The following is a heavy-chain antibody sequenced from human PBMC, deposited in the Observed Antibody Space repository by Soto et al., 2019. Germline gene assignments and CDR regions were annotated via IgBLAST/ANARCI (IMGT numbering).Heavy chain of an antibody. V-gene: IGHV4-59*08. Sequence: PSETLSLTCTVSGGSLINFYWSWIRQPPGKGLEWIGYVYYTGSTSYNPSLKRRVTFSADSSRGQFSLRLNSVTAADTAVYYCARTVLGPDLLADSFVDYYYYMDVWGQGTTVTVSS. D-gene: IGHD3-9*01. CDR3: ARTVLGPDLLADSFVDYYYYMDV. J-gene: IGHJ6*03. CDR1: GGSLINFY. CDR2: VYYTGST.